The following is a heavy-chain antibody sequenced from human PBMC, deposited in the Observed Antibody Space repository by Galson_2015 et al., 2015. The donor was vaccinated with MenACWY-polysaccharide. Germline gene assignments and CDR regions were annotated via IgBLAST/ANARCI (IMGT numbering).Heavy chain of an antibody. CDR1: GYTFTTYD. Sequence: QSGAEVKKPGESLKISCKASGYTFTTYDINWVRQATGQGLEWMGWMNPNSGNTGYAQKFQGRVTMTRNTSISTAYMELSSLRSEDTAVYYCARGIRREVLFIRAFDIWGQGTMVTVSS. D-gene: IGHD2-21*01. CDR3: ARGIRREVLFIRAFDI. J-gene: IGHJ3*02. V-gene: IGHV1-8*01. CDR2: MNPNSGNT.